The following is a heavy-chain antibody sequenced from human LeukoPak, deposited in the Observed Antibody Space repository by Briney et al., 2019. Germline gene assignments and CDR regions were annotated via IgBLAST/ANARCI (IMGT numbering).Heavy chain of an antibody. D-gene: IGHD5-18*01. V-gene: IGHV3-30*18. Sequence: QPGRSLRLSCAASGFTFSSYGMHWVRQAPGKGLEWVAVISYDGSNKYYADSVKGRFTISRDNSKNTLYLQMNSLRAEDTAVYYCAKEPPSDTRIQLWLYYFDYWGQGTLITVSS. CDR2: ISYDGSNK. CDR1: GFTFSSYG. J-gene: IGHJ4*02. CDR3: AKEPPSDTRIQLWLYYFDY.